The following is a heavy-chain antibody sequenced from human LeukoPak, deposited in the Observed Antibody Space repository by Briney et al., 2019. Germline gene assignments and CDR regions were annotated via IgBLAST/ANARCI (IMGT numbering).Heavy chain of an antibody. D-gene: IGHD1-7*01. Sequence: GGSLRLSCAASGFTFSSYGMHWVRQAPGKGLEWVSYISGSSTFTNFADSVRGRFTISRDNAKNSLYLQMNGLRAEDTAVYYCARGRELLGWYFDLWGRGTLVTVSS. CDR3: ARGRELLGWYFDL. CDR1: GFTFSSYG. V-gene: IGHV3-21*05. J-gene: IGHJ2*01. CDR2: ISGSSTFT.